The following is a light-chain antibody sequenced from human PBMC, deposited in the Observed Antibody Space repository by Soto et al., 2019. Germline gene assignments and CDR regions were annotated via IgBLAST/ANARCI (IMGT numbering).Light chain of an antibody. CDR1: QSISDS. CDR3: QQYNTYPWT. CDR2: DAS. Sequence: DIQMTQSPSTLSASVGDRVTITCRASQSISDSLAWYQQKPGKAPKLLIYDASSLESGVPSRFSGSKSGTEFTLTISSLQPHDFATYYCQQYNTYPWTFGHGTKVEIK. V-gene: IGKV1-5*01. J-gene: IGKJ1*01.